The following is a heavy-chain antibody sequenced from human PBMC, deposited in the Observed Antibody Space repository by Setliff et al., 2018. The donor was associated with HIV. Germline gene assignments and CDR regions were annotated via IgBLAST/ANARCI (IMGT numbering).Heavy chain of an antibody. CDR3: ARSDYAWGSSPDKLDY. Sequence: ASVKVSCKASGYTFTGYYMHWVRQAPGQGLEWMGWINPNSGGTDSAKKFQGRVTMTGDTSISTAYMELSRLRSDDTAVYYCARSDYAWGSSPDKLDYWGQGTLVTVSS. D-gene: IGHD3-16*01. CDR1: GYTFTGYY. CDR2: INPNSGGT. J-gene: IGHJ4*02. V-gene: IGHV1-2*02.